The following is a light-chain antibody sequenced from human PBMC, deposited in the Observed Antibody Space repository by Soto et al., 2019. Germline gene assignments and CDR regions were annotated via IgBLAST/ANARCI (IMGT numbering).Light chain of an antibody. V-gene: IGKV2-30*02. J-gene: IGKJ1*01. CDR2: KVS. CDR3: MQGTHWPPT. CDR1: ESLVHDDGNTY. Sequence: DVVMTQSPLSLPVTLGQPASISCRSSESLVHDDGNTYLNWFQQRPGKSPRRLIYKVSTRGSGVSDRFSGNRSSSNFTLKTSNLEAEDRVVDYCMQGTHWPPTFGQGTKVEIK.